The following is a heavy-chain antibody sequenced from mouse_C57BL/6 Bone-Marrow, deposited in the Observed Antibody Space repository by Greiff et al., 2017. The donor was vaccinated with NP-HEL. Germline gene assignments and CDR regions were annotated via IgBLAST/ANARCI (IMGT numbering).Heavy chain of an antibody. J-gene: IGHJ4*01. CDR2: IWSGGST. CDR1: GFSLTSYG. D-gene: IGHD1-1*01. CDR3: ASYYGSPHAMDY. V-gene: IGHV2-2*01. Sequence: QVQLQQSGPGLVQPSQSLSITCTVSGFSLTSYGVHWVRQSPGKGLEWLGVIWSGGSTDYNAAFISRLSISKDNSKSQVFFKMNSLQADDTAIYYCASYYGSPHAMDYWGQGTSVTVSS.